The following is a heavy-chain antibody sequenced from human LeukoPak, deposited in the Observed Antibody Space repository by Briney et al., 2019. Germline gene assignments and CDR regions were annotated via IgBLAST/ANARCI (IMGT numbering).Heavy chain of an antibody. CDR1: GFTFSSYG. V-gene: IGHV3-30*02. CDR3: AKDSDTLHYDSSGYSDY. D-gene: IGHD3-22*01. J-gene: IGHJ4*02. CDR2: IRYDGSNK. Sequence: PGGSLRPSCAASGFTFSSYGMHWVRQAPGKGLEWVAFIRYDGSNKYYADSVKGRFTISRDNSKNTLYLQMNSLRAEDTAVYYCAKDSDTLHYDSSGYSDYWGQGTLVTVSS.